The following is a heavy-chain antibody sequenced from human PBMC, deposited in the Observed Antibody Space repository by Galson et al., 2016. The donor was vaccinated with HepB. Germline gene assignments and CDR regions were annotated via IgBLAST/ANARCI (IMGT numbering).Heavy chain of an antibody. CDR2: IYSSGTT. CDR3: SGGGRTRSDD. D-gene: IGHD6-25*01. Sequence: SLRLSCAASGFSVSDNYMSWVRQAPGKGLEWVSVIYSSGTTYYADSVMVGFTISRDNSKNTLYFQMNSLPAEDTAVYYCSGGGRTRSDDWGQGTLVTVFS. J-gene: IGHJ4*02. V-gene: IGHV3-53*01. CDR1: GFSVSDNY.